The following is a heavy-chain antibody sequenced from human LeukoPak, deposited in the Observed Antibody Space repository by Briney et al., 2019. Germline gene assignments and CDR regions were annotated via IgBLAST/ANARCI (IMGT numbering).Heavy chain of an antibody. V-gene: IGHV3-48*04. CDR1: GFTFRSYS. CDR3: AGASFFDSNNWFDR. J-gene: IGHJ5*02. Sequence: GGSLRLSCAASGFTFRSYSMNWVRQAPGKGLEWISFITSSSTTIYYADSVKGRFTISRDNAKNSLYLQMNSLRAEDTAVYFCAGASFFDSNNWFDRWGQGTLVTVSS. D-gene: IGHD3-22*01. CDR2: ITSSSTTI.